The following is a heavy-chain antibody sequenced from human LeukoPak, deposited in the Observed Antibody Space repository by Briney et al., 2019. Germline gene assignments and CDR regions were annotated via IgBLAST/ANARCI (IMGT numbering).Heavy chain of an antibody. J-gene: IGHJ3*02. CDR1: GFTFSSYS. CDR3: ARDRYCSSTSCYSEDDAFDI. CDR2: ISSSSSYI. D-gene: IGHD2-2*01. Sequence: GGSLRLSCAASGFTFSSYSMNWVRQAPGKGLEWVSYISSSSSYIYYADSVKGRFTISRDNAKNSLYLQMNSLRAEDTAVYYCARDRYCSSTSCYSEDDAFDIWGQGTMVTVSS. V-gene: IGHV3-21*05.